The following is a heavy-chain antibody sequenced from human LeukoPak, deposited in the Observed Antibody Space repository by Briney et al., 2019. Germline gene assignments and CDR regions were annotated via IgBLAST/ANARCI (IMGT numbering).Heavy chain of an antibody. CDR2: INPNSGGT. V-gene: IGHV1-2*02. Sequence: ASVKVSCKASGYTFTGYYMHWVRQAPGQGLEWMGWINPNSGGTNYAQKFQGRVTMTRDTSISTAYMELSRLSSDDTAVYYCARAYGSGSPNDAFDIWGQGTMVTVSS. D-gene: IGHD3-10*01. CDR1: GYTFTGYY. J-gene: IGHJ3*02. CDR3: ARAYGSGSPNDAFDI.